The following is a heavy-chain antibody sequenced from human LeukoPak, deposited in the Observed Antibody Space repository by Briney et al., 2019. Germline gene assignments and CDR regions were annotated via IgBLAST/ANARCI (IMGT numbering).Heavy chain of an antibody. CDR3: ARDRWPGGFYYYMDV. D-gene: IGHD3-16*01. J-gene: IGHJ6*03. V-gene: IGHV1-2*02. CDR2: INPDSGDT. Sequence: ASVKVSCKASAYTFTSYYIHWMRQAPGQGHEWMGCINPDSGDTNYAQRFQDRVTMTRDTSISTAYMELSRLTSDDTAVYFCARDRWPGGFYYYMDVWGKGTTVIISS. CDR1: AYTFTSYY.